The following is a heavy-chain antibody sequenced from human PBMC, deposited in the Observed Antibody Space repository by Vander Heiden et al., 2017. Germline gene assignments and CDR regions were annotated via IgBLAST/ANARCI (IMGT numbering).Heavy chain of an antibody. D-gene: IGHD6-6*01. CDR3: AKDSGSSGAGYFQH. V-gene: IGHV3-9*01. CDR2: ISWNSGSI. Sequence: EVQLVKSGASLVQTGRSLRLYCAASGFTFDDYAMHWVRQAPGKGREWVSGISWNSGSIGYADSVKGRFTISRDNAKNSLYLQMNSLRAEDTALYYCAKDSGSSGAGYFQHWGQGTLVTVSS. CDR1: GFTFDDYA. J-gene: IGHJ1*01.